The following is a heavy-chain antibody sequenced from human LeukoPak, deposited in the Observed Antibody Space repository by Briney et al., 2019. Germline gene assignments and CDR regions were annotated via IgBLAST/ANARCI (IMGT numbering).Heavy chain of an antibody. CDR1: GGSFSGYY. D-gene: IGHD6-13*01. Sequence: SETLSLTCAVYGGSFSGYYWSWIRQPPGKGLEWIGEINHSGSTNYNPSLKGRVTISVDTSKNQFSLKLSSVTAADTAVYYCARVILRGYSSSWYSSRIDYWGQGTLVTVSS. J-gene: IGHJ4*02. CDR3: ARVILRGYSSSWYSSRIDY. CDR2: INHSGST. V-gene: IGHV4-34*01.